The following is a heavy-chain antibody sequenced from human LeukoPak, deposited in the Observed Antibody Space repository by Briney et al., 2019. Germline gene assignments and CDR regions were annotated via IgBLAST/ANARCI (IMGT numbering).Heavy chain of an antibody. D-gene: IGHD5-18*01. J-gene: IGHJ4*02. V-gene: IGHV3-30*04. Sequence: PGGSLRLSCAASGFTFSSYAMHWVRQAPGKGLEWVAVISYDGSNKYYADSVRGRFTISRDNSKNTLYLQMNSLRAEDTAVYYCAKSSSRIQLWLPTDYWGQGTLVTVSS. CDR2: ISYDGSNK. CDR1: GFTFSSYA. CDR3: AKSSSRIQLWLPTDY.